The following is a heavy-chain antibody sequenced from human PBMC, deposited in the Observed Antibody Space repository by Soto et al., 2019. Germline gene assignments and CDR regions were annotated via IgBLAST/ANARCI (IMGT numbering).Heavy chain of an antibody. D-gene: IGHD5-12*01. CDR3: ARSVWWLPPKGNWFDP. CDR2: IYPGDSDT. J-gene: IGHJ5*02. CDR1: GYSFTSYW. V-gene: IGHV5-51*01. Sequence: GESLKISCKGSGYSFTSYWIGWVRQMPGKGLEWMGIIYPGDSDTRYSPSFQGQVTISADKSISTAYLQWSSLKASDTAMYYCARSVWWLPPKGNWFDPWGQGTLVTVAS.